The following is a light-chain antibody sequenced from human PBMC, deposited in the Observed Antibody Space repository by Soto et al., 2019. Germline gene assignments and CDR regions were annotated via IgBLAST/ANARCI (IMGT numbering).Light chain of an antibody. CDR1: QSVSSN. J-gene: IGKJ1*01. V-gene: IGKV3-15*01. Sequence: EIVMTQSPATLSVSPGERATLSCRASQSVSSNLAWYQQKPGQAPRLLIYGASTRATGIPARFSGSGSGTEFNLTISRLQSEDFAVYYWQQYNNWPPWTFGQGTKVEIK. CDR2: GAS. CDR3: QQYNNWPPWT.